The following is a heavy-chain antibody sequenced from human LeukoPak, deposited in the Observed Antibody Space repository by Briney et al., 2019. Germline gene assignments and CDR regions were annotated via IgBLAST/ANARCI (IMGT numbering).Heavy chain of an antibody. CDR2: IYYSGST. Sequence: SETLSLTCTVSGYSISSGYYWGWIRQPPGKGLEWIGSIYYSGSTYYNPSLKSRITISVDTSKNQFSLKLSSVTAADTAVYYCAACGGDCYSFDPWGQGTLVTVSS. J-gene: IGHJ5*02. CDR1: GYSISSGYY. V-gene: IGHV4-38-2*02. D-gene: IGHD2-21*01. CDR3: AACGGDCYSFDP.